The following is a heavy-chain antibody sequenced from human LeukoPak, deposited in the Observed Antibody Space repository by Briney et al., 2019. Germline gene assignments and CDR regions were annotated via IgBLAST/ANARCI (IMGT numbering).Heavy chain of an antibody. CDR3: AGALPGYSSSWYKISMPDAFDI. V-gene: IGHV3-7*03. J-gene: IGHJ3*02. CDR1: GFTFSSYW. D-gene: IGHD6-13*01. Sequence: PGGSLRLSCAASGFTFSSYWMSWVRQAPGKGLEWVANIKQDGSEKYYVDSVKGRFTISRDNAKNSLYLQMNSLRAEDTAVYYCAGALPGYSSSWYKISMPDAFDIWGQGTMVTVSS. CDR2: IKQDGSEK.